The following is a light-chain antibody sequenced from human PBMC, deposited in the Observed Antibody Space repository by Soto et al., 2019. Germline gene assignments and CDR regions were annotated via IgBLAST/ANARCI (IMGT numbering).Light chain of an antibody. V-gene: IGKV2-30*01. CDR1: QSLVYRDGNTS. CDR2: KVS. Sequence: DVVMTQSPLSLPVTLGQPASISCRSSQSLVYRDGNTSLNWFQQRPGQSPRRLIYKVSDRDSGVPDRFSGSGSGTDFTLKISRVEAEDVGVYYCMQGTHWPPTFGQGTKVEIK. J-gene: IGKJ1*01. CDR3: MQGTHWPPT.